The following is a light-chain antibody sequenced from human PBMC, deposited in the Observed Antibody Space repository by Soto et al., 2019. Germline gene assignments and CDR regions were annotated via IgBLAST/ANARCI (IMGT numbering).Light chain of an antibody. CDR1: SSNIGNNA. CDR2: YDD. CDR3: AAWDDSLGVV. V-gene: IGLV1-36*01. J-gene: IGLJ1*01. Sequence: QSVLTQPPSVSEAPRQRVTISCSGSSSNIGNNAVNWYQQLPGKAPKLLIYYDDLLPSGVSDRFSGSKSGTSASLAISGLQSEDEADCYCAAWDDSLGVVFGTGTKLTVL.